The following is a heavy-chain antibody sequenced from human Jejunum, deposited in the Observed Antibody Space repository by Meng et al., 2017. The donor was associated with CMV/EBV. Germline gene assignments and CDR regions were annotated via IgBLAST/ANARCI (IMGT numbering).Heavy chain of an antibody. V-gene: IGHV4-59*01. CDR1: GGSIISYY. CDR3: ARDGRAVAGTVGLFDP. J-gene: IGHJ5*02. D-gene: IGHD6-19*01. Sequence: SGGSIISYYWRWIRQPPVKGLEWIGYVSYSGSTDYNPSLKSRVTISVDPSKNQFSLKLSSVTAADTAIYYCARDGRAVAGTVGLFDPWGQGTLVTVSS. CDR2: VSYSGST.